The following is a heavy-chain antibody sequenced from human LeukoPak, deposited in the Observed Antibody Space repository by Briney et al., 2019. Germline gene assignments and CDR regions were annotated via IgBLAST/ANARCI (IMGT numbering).Heavy chain of an antibody. Sequence: SETLSLTCAVSGSSFTDYFWTWIRQSPGKGPEWIGEVNYSGSTKNPSLNSRVNMSVDASRNHFSLRLSAVTAADTGVYYCARGRVSAKYFSRVEGGFFDYWGQGLLVTVSS. J-gene: IGHJ4*02. CDR3: ARGRVSAKYFSRVEGGFFDY. CDR1: GSSFTDYF. D-gene: IGHD1-26*01. CDR2: VNYSGST. V-gene: IGHV4-34*01.